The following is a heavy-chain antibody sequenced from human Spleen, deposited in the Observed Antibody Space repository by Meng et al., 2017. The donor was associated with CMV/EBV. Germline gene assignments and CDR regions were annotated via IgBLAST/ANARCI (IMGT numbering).Heavy chain of an antibody. V-gene: IGHV1-18*01. CDR2: ISVYSGKT. CDR1: GYTFTSYG. Sequence: ASVKVSCKASGYTFTSYGIGWVRQAPGQGLEWMGWISVYSGKTNYAKKIQGRVTMTRNTSISTAYMELSSLRSEDTAVYYCARGPLYEFWCGPIDKWFDPWGQGTLVTVSS. D-gene: IGHD3-3*01. J-gene: IGHJ5*02. CDR3: ARGPLYEFWCGPIDKWFDP.